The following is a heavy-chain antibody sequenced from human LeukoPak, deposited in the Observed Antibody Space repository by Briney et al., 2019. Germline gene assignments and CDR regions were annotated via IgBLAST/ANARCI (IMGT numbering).Heavy chain of an antibody. J-gene: IGHJ4*02. CDR3: ARKFATAADPFGY. V-gene: IGHV1-2*02. CDR1: GYTFTGYY. CDR2: INPKSGGT. D-gene: IGHD6-13*01. Sequence: ASVRVSCKAFGYTFTGYYMYWVRQAPGQGLEWMGWINPKSGGTNYAQNFQGRVTMTRDTSITTAYMELSSLRSDDTAVYYCARKFATAADPFGYWGQGTLVTVSS.